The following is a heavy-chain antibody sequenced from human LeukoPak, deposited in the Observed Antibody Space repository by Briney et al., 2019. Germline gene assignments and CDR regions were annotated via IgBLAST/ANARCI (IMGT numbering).Heavy chain of an antibody. CDR1: GFTFSTYS. J-gene: IGHJ4*02. V-gene: IGHV3-48*01. D-gene: IGHD3-10*01. CDR3: ARVRGYYYGSGSYYTTIYYFDY. CDR2: IDTGTSTI. Sequence: GSLRLSCAASGFTFSTYSMNWVRQAPGKGLEWVSYIDTGTSTIYYADSVKGRFTISKDNAKNSLYLQMNSLRAEDTAVYYCARVRGYYYGSGSYYTTIYYFDYWGQGTLVTVSS.